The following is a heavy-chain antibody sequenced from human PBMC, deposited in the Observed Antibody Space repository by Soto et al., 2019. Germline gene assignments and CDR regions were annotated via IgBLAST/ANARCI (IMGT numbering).Heavy chain of an antibody. V-gene: IGHV3-13*01. Sequence: GGSLRLSCAASGFTCSSYDMHWVRQATGKGLEWVSAIGTAGDTYYPGSVKGRFTISRENAKNSLYLQMNSLRAEDTAVYYCAREYGSGSYYYYYYGMDVWGQGTTVTVSS. CDR2: IGTAGDT. CDR1: GFTCSSYD. D-gene: IGHD3-10*01. CDR3: AREYGSGSYYYYYYGMDV. J-gene: IGHJ6*02.